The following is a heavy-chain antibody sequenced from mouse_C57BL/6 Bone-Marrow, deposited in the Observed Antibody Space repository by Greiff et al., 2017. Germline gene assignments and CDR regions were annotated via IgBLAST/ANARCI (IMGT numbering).Heavy chain of an antibody. J-gene: IGHJ4*01. CDR1: GYTFTSYG. CDR3: ARWGGYAMDY. CDR2: IYPRSGNT. V-gene: IGHV1-81*01. Sequence: VQLQQSGAELARPGASVKLSCKASGYTFTSYGISWVKQRTGQGLEWIGEIYPRSGNTYYNEKFKGKATLTADKSSSTAYMELRSLTSEDAAVYFCARWGGYAMDYWGQGTSVTVSS.